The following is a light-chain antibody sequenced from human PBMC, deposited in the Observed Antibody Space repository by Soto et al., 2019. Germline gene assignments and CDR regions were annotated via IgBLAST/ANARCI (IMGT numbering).Light chain of an antibody. CDR3: CSHAGSRTYV. Sequence: QSVLTQPASVSGSPGQSITISCTGTSSDVGSRNLVSWYQQYPGKAPKLIIFEASKRPSGVSNRLSGSKSGSTASLTISGLQAEGEADYYCCSHAGSRTYVFGSGTKVTVL. CDR1: SSDVGSRNL. J-gene: IGLJ1*01. V-gene: IGLV2-23*01. CDR2: EAS.